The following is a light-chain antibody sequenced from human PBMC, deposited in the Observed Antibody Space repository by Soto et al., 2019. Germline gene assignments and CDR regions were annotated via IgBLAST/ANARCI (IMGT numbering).Light chain of an antibody. Sequence: EIVMTQSPATLSVSPGERATLSCRASQSVSTNLAWYQQKPGQAPRLLISGASTRATGIPARFSGSGSGTEFTLTISSRQSEDFAVYYCQQYNKWPLTFGGGTKVEI. J-gene: IGKJ4*01. CDR1: QSVSTN. V-gene: IGKV3-15*01. CDR3: QQYNKWPLT. CDR2: GAS.